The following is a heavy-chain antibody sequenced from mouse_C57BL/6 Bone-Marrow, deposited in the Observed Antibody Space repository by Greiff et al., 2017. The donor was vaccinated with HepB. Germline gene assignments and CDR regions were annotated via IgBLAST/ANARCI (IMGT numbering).Heavy chain of an antibody. J-gene: IGHJ3*01. CDR2: INPGSGGT. D-gene: IGHD1-1*02. CDR3: ARGWCLAY. CDR1: GYAFTNYL. Sequence: VQLQQSGAELVRPGTSVKVSCKASGYAFTNYLIEWVKQRPGQGLEWIGVINPGSGGTNYNEKFKGKATLTADKSSSTAYMQLSSLTSEDSAVYFCARGWCLAYWGQGTLVTVSA. V-gene: IGHV1-54*01.